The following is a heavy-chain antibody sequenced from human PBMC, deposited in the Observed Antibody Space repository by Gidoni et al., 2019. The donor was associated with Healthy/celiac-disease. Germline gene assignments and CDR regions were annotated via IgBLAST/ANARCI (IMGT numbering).Heavy chain of an antibody. D-gene: IGHD1-7*01. CDR1: GFTFTSSA. V-gene: IGHV1-58*02. CDR3: AVTKYNWNFPRFYYYGMDV. J-gene: IGHJ6*02. CDR2: IVVGSGNT. Sequence: HMQLLQSGPEVKKPGTSVKVSCKASGFTFTSSAMQWVRQARGSRLEWIGWIVVGSGNTNYAQKFQERVTITRDMSTSTAYMELSSLRSEDTAVYYCAVTKYNWNFPRFYYYGMDVWGQGTTVTVSS.